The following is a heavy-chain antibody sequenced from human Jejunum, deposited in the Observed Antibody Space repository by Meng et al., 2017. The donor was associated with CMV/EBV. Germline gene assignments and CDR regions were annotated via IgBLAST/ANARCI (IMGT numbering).Heavy chain of an antibody. CDR1: GCTRSSYG. J-gene: IGHJ3*02. CDR2: KKKDGSER. D-gene: IGHD2-8*01. Sequence: CADYGCTRSSYGMTWVRQDQGKGLEWVENKKKDGSERKYVESVKGRFTISRDNAKNSLYLQMNSLRDDDTAVYYCSTVNGHAFDIWGQGTMVT. V-gene: IGHV3-7*01. CDR3: STVNGHAFDI.